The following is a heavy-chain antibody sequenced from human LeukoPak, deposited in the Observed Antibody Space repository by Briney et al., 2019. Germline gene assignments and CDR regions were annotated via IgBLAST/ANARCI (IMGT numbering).Heavy chain of an antibody. CDR3: ARGKQWLVLRRFDP. Sequence: PSETLSLTCAVYGGSFSGYYWSWIRQPPGKGLEWIGEINHSGSTNYSPSLKSRVTISVDTSKNQFSLKLSSVTAADTAVYYCARGKQWLVLRRFDPWGQGTLVTVSS. V-gene: IGHV4-34*01. CDR2: INHSGST. CDR1: GGSFSGYY. D-gene: IGHD6-19*01. J-gene: IGHJ5*02.